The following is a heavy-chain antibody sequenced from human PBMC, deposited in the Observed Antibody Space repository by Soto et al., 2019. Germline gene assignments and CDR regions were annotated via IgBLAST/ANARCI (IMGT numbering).Heavy chain of an antibody. V-gene: IGHV3-30*18. D-gene: IGHD5-18*01. Sequence: GGSLRLSCAASGFTFSSYGMHWVRQAPGKGLEWVAVISYDGSNKYYADSVKGRFTISRDNSKDTLYLQMNSLRAEDTAVYYCAKDANDLNTAMVSGMDVWGQGTTVTVSS. CDR1: GFTFSSYG. J-gene: IGHJ6*02. CDR3: AKDANDLNTAMVSGMDV. CDR2: ISYDGSNK.